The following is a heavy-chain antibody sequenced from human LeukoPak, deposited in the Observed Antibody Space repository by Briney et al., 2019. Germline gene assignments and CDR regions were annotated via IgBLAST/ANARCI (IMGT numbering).Heavy chain of an antibody. CDR3: ARENSGYDWRTRNWFDP. Sequence: GASVKVSCKASGYTFTGYYMHWVRQAPGQGLEWMGWINPNSGGTNYAQKFQGRVTMTRDTSISTAYMELSRLRSDDTAVYYCARENSGYDWRTRNWFDPWGQGTLVTVSS. V-gene: IGHV1-2*02. D-gene: IGHD5-12*01. CDR1: GYTFTGYY. J-gene: IGHJ5*02. CDR2: INPNSGGT.